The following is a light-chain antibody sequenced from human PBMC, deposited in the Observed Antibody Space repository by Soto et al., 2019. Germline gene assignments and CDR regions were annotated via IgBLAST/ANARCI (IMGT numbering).Light chain of an antibody. CDR3: QQYHEWPPIT. CDR1: QSVSRD. V-gene: IGKV3-15*01. Sequence: DIVMTQSPDTLSVSPGEGVTLSCRASQSVSRDLAGYQQKPGQSPRLLMYGASTRATDIPARFSGGGSGTEFTLTISSLQSEDVAIYYCQQYHEWPPITFGPGTKGEIK. J-gene: IGKJ3*01. CDR2: GAS.